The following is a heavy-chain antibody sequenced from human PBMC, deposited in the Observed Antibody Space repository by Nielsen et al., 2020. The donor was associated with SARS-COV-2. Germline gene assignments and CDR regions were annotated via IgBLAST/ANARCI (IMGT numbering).Heavy chain of an antibody. CDR3: TRVYYYGSGSLDY. CDR1: GFTFGDYA. J-gene: IGHJ4*02. V-gene: IGHV3-49*04. CDR2: IRSKAHGGTT. D-gene: IGHD3-10*01. Sequence: GESLKISCTASGFTFGDYAMSWVRQAPGRGLEWVGFIRSKAHGGTTEYAASVKGRFIISRDDSKSIAYLQMNSLKTEDTAVYYCTRVYYYGSGSLDYWGQGTLVTVSS.